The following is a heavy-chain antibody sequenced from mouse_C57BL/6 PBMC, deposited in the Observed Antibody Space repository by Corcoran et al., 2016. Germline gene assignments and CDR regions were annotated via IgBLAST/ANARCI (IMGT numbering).Heavy chain of an antibody. V-gene: IGHV1-81*01. CDR1: GYTFTSYG. Sequence: QVQLQQSGAELARPGASVKLSCKASGYTFTSYGISWVKQRTGQGLEWIGEIYPRSGNTYYNEKFKGKATLTADKSSITAYMELRSLTSEDSAVYFCARYYYGSSPYWYFDVWGTGTTVTVSS. CDR3: ARYYYGSSPYWYFDV. CDR2: IYPRSGNT. D-gene: IGHD1-1*01. J-gene: IGHJ1*03.